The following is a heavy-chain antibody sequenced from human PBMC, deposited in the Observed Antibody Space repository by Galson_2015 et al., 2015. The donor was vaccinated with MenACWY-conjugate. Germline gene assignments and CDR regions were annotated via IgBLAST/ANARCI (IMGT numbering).Heavy chain of an antibody. CDR2: ISYDGSKK. D-gene: IGHD2-15*01. CDR3: ARDLGRFGSGGSYFDY. J-gene: IGHJ4*02. V-gene: IGHV3-33*01. CDR1: GFTFSTYG. Sequence: SLRLSCATSGFTFSTYGFHWVRQAPGKGLEWVSIISYDGSKKYYTDSVKGRFTISRDYSKNTLYLQMNSLRAEDTAVYYCARDLGRFGSGGSYFDYWGQGALVTVSS.